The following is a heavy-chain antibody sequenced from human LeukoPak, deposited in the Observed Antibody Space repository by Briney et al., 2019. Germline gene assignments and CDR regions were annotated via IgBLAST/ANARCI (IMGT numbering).Heavy chain of an antibody. D-gene: IGHD6-13*01. CDR3: ARGGASSRYFDF. CDR1: GGSISGDY. Sequence: SETLSLTCTVSGGSISGDYWSWIRQPPGKGLEWIAFVYYTGSTDYNPSLKSRVTISVDTSKNQFSLKLNSVTAADTAVYYRARGGASSRYFDFWGQGTLVTVSS. J-gene: IGHJ4*02. V-gene: IGHV4-59*01. CDR2: VYYTGST.